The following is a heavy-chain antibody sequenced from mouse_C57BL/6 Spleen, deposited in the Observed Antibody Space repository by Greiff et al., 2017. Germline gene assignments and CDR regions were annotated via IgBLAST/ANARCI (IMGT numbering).Heavy chain of an antibody. D-gene: IGHD1-1*02. J-gene: IGHJ2*01. CDR2: INPYNGGT. CDR1: GYTFTDYY. V-gene: IGHV1-19*01. CDR3: ARRGGGGYFDY. Sequence: EVQRVESGPVLVKPGASVKMSCKASGYTFTDYYMNWVKQSHGKSLEWIGVINPYNGGTSYNQKFKGKATLTVDKSSSTAYMELNSLTSEDSAVYYCARRGGGGYFDYWGQGTTLTVSS.